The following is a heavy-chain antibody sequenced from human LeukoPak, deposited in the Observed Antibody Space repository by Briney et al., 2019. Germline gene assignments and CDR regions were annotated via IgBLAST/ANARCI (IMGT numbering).Heavy chain of an antibody. CDR2: ISYDGSNK. D-gene: IGHD3-10*01. CDR1: GFTFSSYA. J-gene: IGHJ6*02. V-gene: IGHV3-30*04. CDR3: ARDFGSGSYWYYYYYGMDV. Sequence: PGGSLRLSCAASGFTFSSYAMHWVRQAPGKGLEWVAVISYDGSNKYYADSVKGRFTISRDNSKNTLYLQMNSLRAEDTAVYYCARDFGSGSYWYYYYYGMDVWGQGTTVTVSS.